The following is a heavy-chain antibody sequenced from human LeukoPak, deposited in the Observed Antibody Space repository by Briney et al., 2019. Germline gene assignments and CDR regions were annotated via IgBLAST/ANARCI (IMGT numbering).Heavy chain of an antibody. V-gene: IGHV3-7*04. CDR1: GFTFRAYW. J-gene: IGHJ4*02. CDR2: IKQDGSEN. D-gene: IGHD5-12*01. Sequence: GGSLRLSCAASGFTFRAYWMNWARQAPGKGLEWVANIKQDGSENYYVDSVKGRFTISRDNAKNSLYLHMNSLKVEDTAVYYCARDYDPFDCWGQGTLVTVSS. CDR3: ARDYDPFDC.